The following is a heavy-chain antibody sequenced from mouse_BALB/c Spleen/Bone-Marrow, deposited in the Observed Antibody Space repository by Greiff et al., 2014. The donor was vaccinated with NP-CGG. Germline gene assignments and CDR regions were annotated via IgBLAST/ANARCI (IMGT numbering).Heavy chain of an antibody. D-gene: IGHD2-3*01. CDR3: TRNGYYGWSAY. Sequence: VQLQQSGGGLVQPGGSLKLSCAASRFDFNRYWMTWVRQAPGKGLEWIGEINPDSSTINYTPSLKDKFIISRDNAKNTLYLQMSKVRSEDTGLYYCTRNGYYGWSAYWGQGTLVTVSA. V-gene: IGHV4-1*02. CDR1: RFDFNRYW. CDR2: INPDSSTI. J-gene: IGHJ3*01.